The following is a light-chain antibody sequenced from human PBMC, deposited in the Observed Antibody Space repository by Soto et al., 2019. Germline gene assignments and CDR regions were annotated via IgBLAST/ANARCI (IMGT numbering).Light chain of an antibody. CDR2: AAS. J-gene: IGKJ5*01. V-gene: IGKV3-11*01. CDR1: QSVSSY. Sequence: EIVLTQSPATLSLSPGERATLSCRASQSVSSYLAWYQQKPGQAPRLLIYAASNRATGIPARFSGSGSGTDFTLTISSLEPEDFAVYYCQQRSNWHQITFGQGTRLEIK. CDR3: QQRSNWHQIT.